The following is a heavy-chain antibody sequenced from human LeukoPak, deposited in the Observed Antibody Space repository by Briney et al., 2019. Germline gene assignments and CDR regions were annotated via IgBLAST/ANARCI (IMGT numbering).Heavy chain of an antibody. J-gene: IGHJ4*02. CDR2: IKEDGSGK. D-gene: IGHD3-10*01. Sequence: GGSLRLSCAASGFTFSRYWMSWVRQAPGKGLEWVANIKEDGSGKYYVDSVKGRFTISRDNAKNSLYLQMNSLRGEDTAVYYCVNFFGGEYPDSWGQGTQVAVSS. V-gene: IGHV3-7*01. CDR1: GFTFSRYW. CDR3: VNFFGGEYPDS.